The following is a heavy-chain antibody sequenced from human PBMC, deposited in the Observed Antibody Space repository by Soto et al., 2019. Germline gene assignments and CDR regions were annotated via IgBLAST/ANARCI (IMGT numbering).Heavy chain of an antibody. D-gene: IGHD6-13*01. CDR3: ARGRGSSSWSMGDY. J-gene: IGHJ4*02. CDR1: GGSFSGYY. CDR2: INHSGST. Sequence: QVQLQRWGAGLLKPSETLSLTCAVYGGSFSGYYWSWIRQPPGKGLEWIGEINHSGSTNYNPSLKSRVTISVDTSKNQFSLKLSSVTAADTAVYYCARGRGSSSWSMGDYWGQGTLVTVSS. V-gene: IGHV4-34*01.